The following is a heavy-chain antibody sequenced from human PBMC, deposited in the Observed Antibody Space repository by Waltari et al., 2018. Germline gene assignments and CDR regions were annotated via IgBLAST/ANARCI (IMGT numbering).Heavy chain of an antibody. CDR1: GFNFDDYA. CDR2: ISWNSGSR. CDR3: AKEWGPGYYGMDV. Sequence: EVQLVESGGGLVQPGRSLRLSCAASGFNFDDYAMHWVRQAPGKGLEWGSGISWNSGSRGYADSVKCRFTISRDNAKNSLYLQMNSLRAEDTAWYYCAKEWGPGYYGMDVWDQGTTVTVSS. V-gene: IGHV3-9*01. J-gene: IGHJ6*02. D-gene: IGHD1-26*01.